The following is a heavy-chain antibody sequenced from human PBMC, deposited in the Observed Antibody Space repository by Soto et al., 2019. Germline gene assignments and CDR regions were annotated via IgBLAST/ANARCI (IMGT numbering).Heavy chain of an antibody. CDR1: GYTFTVYY. Sequence: ASVKVSCKASGYTFTVYYMHWVRQAPGQRLEWMGWINAGNGNTKYSQKFQGRVTITRDTSASTAYMELSSLRSEDTAVYYCASDPLQLIAAAGTTDYWGQGTLVTVSS. CDR3: ASDPLQLIAAAGTTDY. CDR2: INAGNGNT. V-gene: IGHV1-3*01. D-gene: IGHD6-13*01. J-gene: IGHJ4*02.